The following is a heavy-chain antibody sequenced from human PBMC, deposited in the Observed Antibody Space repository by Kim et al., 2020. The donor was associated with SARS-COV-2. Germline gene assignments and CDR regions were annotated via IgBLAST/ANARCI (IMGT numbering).Heavy chain of an antibody. CDR3: AKGPYYYDSSGYYPLGLGVWY. CDR1: GFTFSSYA. J-gene: IGHJ4*02. V-gene: IGHV3-23*01. D-gene: IGHD3-22*01. Sequence: GGSLRLSCAASGFTFSSYAMSWVRQAPGKGLEWVSAISGSGGSTYYADSVKGRFTISRDNSKNTLYLQMNSLRAEDTAVYYCAKGPYYYDSSGYYPLGLGVWYWGQGTLVTVSS. CDR2: ISGSGGST.